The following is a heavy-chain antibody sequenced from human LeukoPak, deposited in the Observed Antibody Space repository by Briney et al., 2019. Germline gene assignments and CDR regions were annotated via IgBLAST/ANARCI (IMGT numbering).Heavy chain of an antibody. V-gene: IGHV3-74*01. CDR2: INTDGTYT. J-gene: IGHJ4*02. D-gene: IGHD5-18*01. Sequence: PTGGSLRLSCAASGFTFNIYWMHWVRQAPGKGLVWVSRINTDGTYTTYADSVKGRFTISRDNSKNTLYLQMNSLRAEDTAIYYCAKRNTALASDYWGQGTLVTVSS. CDR3: AKRNTALASDY. CDR1: GFTFNIYW.